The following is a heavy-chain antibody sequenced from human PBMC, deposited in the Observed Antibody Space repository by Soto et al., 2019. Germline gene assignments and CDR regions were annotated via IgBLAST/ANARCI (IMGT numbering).Heavy chain of an antibody. Sequence: EVQLVESGGGLVQPGGSLRLSCATSGITFSDHDMDWVRQSPGKGLEWLGRSRSRADDYATDYAASVRGRFTFSRDDSKNSLSLQMRSLKTGDTAMYYCVLWVRGLINYWGQGTLVTVSS. J-gene: IGHJ4*02. CDR1: GITFSDHD. D-gene: IGHD3-10*01. V-gene: IGHV3-72*01. CDR3: VLWVRGLINY. CDR2: SRSRADDYAT.